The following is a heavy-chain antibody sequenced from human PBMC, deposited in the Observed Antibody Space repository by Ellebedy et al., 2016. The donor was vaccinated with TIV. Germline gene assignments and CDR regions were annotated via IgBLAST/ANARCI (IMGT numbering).Heavy chain of an antibody. CDR1: GIGFRNYW. Sequence: GESLKISCAVSGIGFRNYWMSWVRQAPGKGPEWVANINEEGSEKHYVDSVKGRFTISRDNSKSTLYLQMDSLRSDDTAVYYCAPGGTTTVKKGFGYWGQGTLVTVSS. J-gene: IGHJ4*02. V-gene: IGHV3-7*01. CDR3: APGGTTTVKKGFGY. D-gene: IGHD4-17*01. CDR2: INEEGSEK.